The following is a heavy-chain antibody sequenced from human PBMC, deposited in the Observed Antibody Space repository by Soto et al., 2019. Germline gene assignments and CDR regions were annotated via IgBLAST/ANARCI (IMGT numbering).Heavy chain of an antibody. Sequence: PGGSLRLSCAASGFTFSSYAMHWVRQAPGKGLEWVAVISYDGSNKYYADSVKGRFTISRDNSKNTLYLQMNSLRAEDTAVYYCAREVAGTTYYYYYGMDVWGQGTTVTVSS. D-gene: IGHD6-19*01. CDR2: ISYDGSNK. J-gene: IGHJ6*02. CDR3: AREVAGTTYYYYYGMDV. CDR1: GFTFSSYA. V-gene: IGHV3-30-3*01.